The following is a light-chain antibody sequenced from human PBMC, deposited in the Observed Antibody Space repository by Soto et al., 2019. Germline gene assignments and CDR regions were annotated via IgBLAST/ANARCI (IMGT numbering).Light chain of an antibody. CDR1: QDVYTF. V-gene: IGKV1-27*01. CDR2: DAS. CDR3: QHYNKAPWT. J-gene: IGKJ1*01. Sequence: VQMTQSPSSLSASVGDRVTITCRASQDVYTFLAWYRQRPGRAPELLIYDASTLQAGVPSRFSGDGFGTHFILTSRSLQPEDGATSYCQHYNKAPWTFGHGTKV.